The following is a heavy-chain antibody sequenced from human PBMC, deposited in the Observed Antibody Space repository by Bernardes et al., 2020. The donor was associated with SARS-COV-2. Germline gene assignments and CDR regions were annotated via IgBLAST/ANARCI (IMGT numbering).Heavy chain of an antibody. CDR2: LNHSGNT. CDR1: SGTFRGSY. D-gene: IGHD2-21*02. CDR3: ARHCGGDCAHGFDI. J-gene: IGHJ3*02. Sequence: SETLSLTCGVYSGTFRGSYWSWVRQHPGPGLAWIGELNHSGNTHYNPSLKSRVTILADTSNNQFYLKLTSVTAADTAVYYCARHCGGDCAHGFDIWGQGTRVTVSS. V-gene: IGHV4-34*01.